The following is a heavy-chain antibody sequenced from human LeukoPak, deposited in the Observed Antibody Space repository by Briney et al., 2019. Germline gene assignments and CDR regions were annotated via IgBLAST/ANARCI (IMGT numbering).Heavy chain of an antibody. D-gene: IGHD1-26*01. Sequence: GGSLRLSCAASGFTFSSYGMHWVRQAPGKGLEWVAVISYDGRNKYCADSVKGRFTISRDNSKNTLYLQMNSLRAEDTAVYYCAKGGATTGTVYFDYWAREPWSPSPQ. CDR2: ISYDGRNK. V-gene: IGHV3-30*18. J-gene: IGHJ4*02. CDR3: AKGGATTGTVYFDY. CDR1: GFTFSSYG.